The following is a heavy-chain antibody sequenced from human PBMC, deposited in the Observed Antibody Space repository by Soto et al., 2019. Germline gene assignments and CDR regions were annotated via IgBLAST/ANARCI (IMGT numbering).Heavy chain of an antibody. J-gene: IGHJ4*02. CDR1: GFTFSSYA. CDR2: ISGSGGST. V-gene: IGHV3-23*01. Sequence: SGGSLRLSCAASGFTFSSYAMSWVRQAPGKGLEWVSAISGSGGSTYYADSVKGRFTISRDNSKNTLYLQMNSLRAEDTAVYYCAKGYYYDSSGYYPPFDYWGQGTLVTVSS. D-gene: IGHD3-22*01. CDR3: AKGYYYDSSGYYPPFDY.